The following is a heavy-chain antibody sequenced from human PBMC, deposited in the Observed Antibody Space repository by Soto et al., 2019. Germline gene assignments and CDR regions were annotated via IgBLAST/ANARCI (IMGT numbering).Heavy chain of an antibody. CDR2: LSHDGSNK. CDR3: AKENTFADY. V-gene: IGHV3-30*18. J-gene: IGHJ4*02. D-gene: IGHD2-2*02. Sequence: QVQLVESGGGVVQPGRSLRLSCAASGFTLSSHGMHWVRQAPGKGLEWVAVLSHDGSNKFYAVSVEGRFTISRDGSKNTLYLQMNSLRAEDTAMYYCAKENTFADYWGQGTLVTVSP. CDR1: GFTLSSHG.